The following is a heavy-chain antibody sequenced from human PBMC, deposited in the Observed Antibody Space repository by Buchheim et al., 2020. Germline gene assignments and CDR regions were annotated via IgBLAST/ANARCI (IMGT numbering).Heavy chain of an antibody. CDR3: ARDKYDFLTGYSHDY. Sequence: EVQLVESGGGLVQPGGSLRLSCAASGFTFGTYWMSWVRQAPGKGLEWVANIKQDGSEKYYVESVKGRFTISTDNAKNSLFLEMNSLRAEDTAVYFCARDKYDFLTGYSHDYWGQGTL. V-gene: IGHV3-7*01. CDR2: IKQDGSEK. D-gene: IGHD3-9*01. CDR1: GFTFGTYW. J-gene: IGHJ4*02.